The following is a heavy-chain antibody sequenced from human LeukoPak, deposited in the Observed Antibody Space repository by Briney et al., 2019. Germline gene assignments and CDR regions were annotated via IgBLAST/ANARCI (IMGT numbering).Heavy chain of an antibody. J-gene: IGHJ4*02. CDR2: ILGSGGGT. V-gene: IGHV3-23*01. Sequence: GGSWRLSCAPSGFTFITYSMNWVRRPPGKGLEWVSVILGSGGGTYYADSVKGRFTISRDNSKNTLYLQMNSLRVEDTAVYYCARTRTTVTRDDYWGQGTLVTVSS. CDR1: GFTFITYS. CDR3: ARTRTTVTRDDY. D-gene: IGHD4-17*01.